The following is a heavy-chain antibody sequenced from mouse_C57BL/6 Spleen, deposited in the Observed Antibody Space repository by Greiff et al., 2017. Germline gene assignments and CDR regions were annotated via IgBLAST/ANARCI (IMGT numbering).Heavy chain of an antibody. CDR3: ASGGPLQGAWFAY. V-gene: IGHV1-53*01. D-gene: IGHD1-1*01. Sequence: VQLQQPGTELVKPGASVKLSCKASGYTFTSYWMHWVKQRPGQGLEWIGNINPSNGGTNYNEKFKSKATLTVDKSSSTAYMQLSSLTSEDSAVYYCASGGPLQGAWFAYWGQGTLVTVSA. J-gene: IGHJ3*01. CDR2: INPSNGGT. CDR1: GYTFTSYW.